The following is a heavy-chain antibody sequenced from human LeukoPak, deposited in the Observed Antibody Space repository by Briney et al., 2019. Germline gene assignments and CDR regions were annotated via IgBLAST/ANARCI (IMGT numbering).Heavy chain of an antibody. CDR3: ARRYHDYSGYSRQFDY. V-gene: IGHV5-51*01. Sequence: GESLKISCKGSGYSFTSYWIVWVRQMPGKGLEYMGIIYPGDSDTTYSPSFQGQVTISADKSISTAYLQWSSLKTSDTAMYYCARRYHDYSGYSRQFDYWGQGTLVTVSS. CDR1: GYSFTSYW. D-gene: IGHD3-22*01. CDR2: IYPGDSDT. J-gene: IGHJ4*02.